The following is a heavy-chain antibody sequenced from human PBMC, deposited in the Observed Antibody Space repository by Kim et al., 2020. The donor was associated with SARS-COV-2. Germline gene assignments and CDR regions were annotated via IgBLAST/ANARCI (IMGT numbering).Heavy chain of an antibody. CDR3: ARDLKGIAVA. Sequence: TSYADSVKGRFTISRDNAKNTLYLQMNSLRAEDTAVYYCARDLKGIAVAWGQGTLVTVSS. D-gene: IGHD6-19*01. V-gene: IGHV3-74*01. J-gene: IGHJ4*02. CDR2: T.